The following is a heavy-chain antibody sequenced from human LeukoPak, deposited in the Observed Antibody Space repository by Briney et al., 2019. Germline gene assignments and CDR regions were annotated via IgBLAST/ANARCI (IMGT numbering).Heavy chain of an antibody. CDR3: ARVERRLFIRETNFDY. CDR2: ISAYNGNT. D-gene: IGHD5-12*01. V-gene: IGHV1-18*01. Sequence: ASVEVSCKASGYTFTSYGISWVRQAPGQGLEWMGWISAYNGNTNYAQKLQGRVTMTTDTSTSTAYMELRSLRSDDTAAYYCARVERRLFIRETNFDYWGQGTLVTVSS. J-gene: IGHJ4*02. CDR1: GYTFTSYG.